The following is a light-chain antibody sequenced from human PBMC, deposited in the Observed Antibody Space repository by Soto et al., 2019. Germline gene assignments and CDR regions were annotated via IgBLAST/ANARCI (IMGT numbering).Light chain of an antibody. CDR2: SIF. V-gene: IGKV3-15*01. CDR1: QSVSNN. CDR3: LQHYSWPWT. Sequence: EIVLTQSPGTLSLSPGERSTLSCMTSQSVSNNYLAWYQQKPGKAPRLFLLSIFTRAIGVPARFSGSGSETEFTLTISGLQSEDSGVYYCLQHYSWPWTFGQGTKVDIK. J-gene: IGKJ1*01.